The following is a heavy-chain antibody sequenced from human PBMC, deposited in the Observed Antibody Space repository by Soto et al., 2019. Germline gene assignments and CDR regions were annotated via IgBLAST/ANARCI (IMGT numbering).Heavy chain of an antibody. D-gene: IGHD2-2*01. J-gene: IGHJ4*02. V-gene: IGHV4-59*01. CDR1: GGSISSYY. CDR2: IYYSGST. CDR3: ARAVLPATAPFDY. Sequence: QVQLQESGPRLVKPSETLSLTCIVSGGSISSYYWSWIRQPPGKGLEWIGYIYYSGSTNYNPSLKSRVTISVDTSKNQFSRKLSSVTAAATAVYYCARAVLPATAPFDYWGQGTLVTVSS.